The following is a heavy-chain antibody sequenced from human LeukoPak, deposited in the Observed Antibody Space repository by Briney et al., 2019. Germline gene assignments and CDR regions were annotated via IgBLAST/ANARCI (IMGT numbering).Heavy chain of an antibody. Sequence: GGSLRLSCAASGFTFSSYEMNWVRQAPGKGLEWVSYISSSGSTIYYADSVKGRFTISRDNAKNSLYLQMNSLRAEDTAVYYCARDIYGGAKGYWGQGTLVTASS. CDR1: GFTFSSYE. J-gene: IGHJ4*02. CDR2: ISSSGSTI. CDR3: ARDIYGGAKGY. V-gene: IGHV3-48*03. D-gene: IGHD1-26*01.